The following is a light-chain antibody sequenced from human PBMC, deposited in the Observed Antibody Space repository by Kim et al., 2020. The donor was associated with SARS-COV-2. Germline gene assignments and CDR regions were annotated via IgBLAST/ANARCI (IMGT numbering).Light chain of an antibody. CDR2: GAS. CDR3: QQYGTSPLT. Sequence: PGERAALSCRASQSVSSSYLAWYQQKPGQAPRLLIYGASSRATGIPDRFSGSGSGTDFTLTITRLEPYDFAVYYCQQYGTSPLTFGGGTKLEIK. V-gene: IGKV3-20*01. J-gene: IGKJ4*01. CDR1: QSVSSSY.